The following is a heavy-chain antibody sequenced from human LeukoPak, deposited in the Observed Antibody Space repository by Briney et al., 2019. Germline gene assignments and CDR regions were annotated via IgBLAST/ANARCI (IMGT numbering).Heavy chain of an antibody. Sequence: PGGSLRLSCAASGFTFSSAWMHWVRQVPGEGPVWVSRMNYDGSTTNYADSVKGRFTISRDNVKSTLYLQMNGRRVEDTAVNNCGWCGNYYYVGWGQRTLGTVSS. CDR1: GFTFSSAW. V-gene: IGHV3-74*01. J-gene: IGHJ4*02. CDR3: GWCGNYYYVG. CDR2: MNYDGSTT. D-gene: IGHD1-26*01.